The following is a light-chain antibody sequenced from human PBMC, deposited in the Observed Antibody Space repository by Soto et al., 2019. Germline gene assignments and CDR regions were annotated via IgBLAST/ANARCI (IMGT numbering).Light chain of an antibody. V-gene: IGKV1-9*01. CDR3: QQLNSYPLT. CDR2: VAS. J-gene: IGKJ4*01. CDR1: QGITNY. Sequence: IQLTPYPSSLSASGGDIDTITCRASQGITNYLAWYQQKPGRAPKLLIYVASTLQSGVPSRFSVSGSGTDFALSISSLQPEDVATYNCQQLNSYPLTFGGGTKVDNK.